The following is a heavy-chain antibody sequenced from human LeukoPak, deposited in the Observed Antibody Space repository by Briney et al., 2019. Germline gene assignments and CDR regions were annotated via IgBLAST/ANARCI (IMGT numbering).Heavy chain of an antibody. D-gene: IGHD1-26*01. CDR2: ITSSGDSK. Sequence: GGSLRLSCAASGFTFSSYGMHWVRQAPGKGLEWVSSITSSGDSKYYADSIKGRLTISRDNARNSLHLQMTSLRAEDTAVYYCAREIMGGTFDYWGQGALVTVSS. V-gene: IGHV3-21*01. CDR3: AREIMGGTFDY. CDR1: GFTFSSYG. J-gene: IGHJ4*02.